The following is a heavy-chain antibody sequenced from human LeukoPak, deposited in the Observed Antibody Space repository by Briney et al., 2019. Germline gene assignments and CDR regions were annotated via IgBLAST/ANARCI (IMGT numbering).Heavy chain of an antibody. CDR2: IKQDGGEK. D-gene: IGHD3-3*01. V-gene: IGHV3-7*01. CDR3: ARDHTYYDFWSGVKYYYYYMDV. CDR1: GFTFSSYW. J-gene: IGHJ6*03. Sequence: PGGSPRLSCAASGFTFSSYWMSWVRQAPGKGLEWVANIKQDGGEKYYVDSVKGRFTISRDNAKNSLYLQMNSLRAEDTAVYYCARDHTYYDFWSGVKYYYYYMDVWGKGTTVTVSS.